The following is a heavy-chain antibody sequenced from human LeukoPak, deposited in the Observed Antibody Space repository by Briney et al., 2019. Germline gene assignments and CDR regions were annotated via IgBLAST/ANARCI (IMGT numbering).Heavy chain of an antibody. CDR1: GFTFSSYA. Sequence: PGGSLRLSCAASGFTFSSYAMHWVRQAPGKGLEWVAVISYDGSNKYYADSVKGRFTISRDNSKNTLYLQMNSLRAEDTVVYYCARDMSSMVSSYFDYWGQGTLVTVSS. CDR2: ISYDGSNK. V-gene: IGHV3-30-3*01. CDR3: ARDMSSMVSSYFDY. J-gene: IGHJ4*02. D-gene: IGHD5-18*01.